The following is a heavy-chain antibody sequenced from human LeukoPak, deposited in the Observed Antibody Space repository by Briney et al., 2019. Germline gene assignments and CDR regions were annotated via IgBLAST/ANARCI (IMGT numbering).Heavy chain of an antibody. CDR1: GYTFTGYY. V-gene: IGHV1-2*06. J-gene: IGHJ4*02. CDR2: INPNSGGT. CDR3: ARAARITIFGVVGYYFDY. Sequence: ASVKVSCKASGYTFTGYYMHWVRQAPGQGLEWMGRINPNSGGTNYAQKFQGRVTMTRDTSISTAYMELSRLRSDDTAVYYCARAARITIFGVVGYYFDYWGQGTLVTVSS. D-gene: IGHD3-3*01.